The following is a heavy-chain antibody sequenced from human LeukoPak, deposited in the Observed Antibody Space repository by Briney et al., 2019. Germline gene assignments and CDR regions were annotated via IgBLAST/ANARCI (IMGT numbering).Heavy chain of an antibody. V-gene: IGHV3-30-3*01. J-gene: IGHJ4*02. CDR1: GFTFSSYA. CDR2: ISYDGSNK. Sequence: GGSLRLSCAASGFTFSSYAMHWVRQAPGKGLEWVAVISYDGSNKYYADSVKGRFTISRDNSKNTLYLQMNSLRAEDTAVYYCARENAAYCSSTSCYRTQPPDYWGQGTLVTVSS. D-gene: IGHD2-2*02. CDR3: ARENAAYCSSTSCYRTQPPDY.